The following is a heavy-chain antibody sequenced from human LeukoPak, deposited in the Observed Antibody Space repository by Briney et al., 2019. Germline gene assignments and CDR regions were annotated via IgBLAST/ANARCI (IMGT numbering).Heavy chain of an antibody. CDR2: INHSGST. Sequence: SETLSLTCAVYGGSFSGYYWSWIRQPPGKGLEWIGDINHSGSTNYNPSLKSRVNRSVDQSKNQFSLKVSSVTAADTAVYYCARTNNQSNNRKHNCFHPWGQGTLVTVSS. V-gene: IGHV4-34*01. J-gene: IGHJ5*02. CDR3: ARTNNQSNNRKHNCFHP. D-gene: IGHD1-14*01. CDR1: GGSFSGYY.